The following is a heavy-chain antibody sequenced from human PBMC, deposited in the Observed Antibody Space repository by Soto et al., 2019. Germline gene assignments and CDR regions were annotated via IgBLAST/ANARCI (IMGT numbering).Heavy chain of an antibody. Sequence: GGSLRLSCVASGFTFSDYAMHWVRQAPGKGLEWGALISYDGSNEYYADSVKGRFTISRDNSKDTLYLQVSSLQAEDTAVYYCAREPLSTTKTCYGMDVWGQRTTFTVSS. D-gene: IGHD2-2*01. CDR2: ISYDGSNE. CDR3: AREPLSTTKTCYGMDV. CDR1: GFTFSDYA. V-gene: IGHV3-30-3*01. J-gene: IGHJ6*02.